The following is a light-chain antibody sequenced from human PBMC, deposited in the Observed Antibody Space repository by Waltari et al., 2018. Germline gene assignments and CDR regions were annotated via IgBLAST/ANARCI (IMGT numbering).Light chain of an antibody. CDR3: QNHERLPAM. Sequence: EIVLTQSPGTVSLSPGERATLSCRASQSISMYLAGYQQKPGQAPSLLISAAASRATGIPDRFSSSGSGTDFSPTISRLEPEDFAVYYCQNHERLPAMFGQGAKVEIK. J-gene: IGKJ1*01. CDR1: QSISMY. CDR2: AAA. V-gene: IGKV3-20*01.